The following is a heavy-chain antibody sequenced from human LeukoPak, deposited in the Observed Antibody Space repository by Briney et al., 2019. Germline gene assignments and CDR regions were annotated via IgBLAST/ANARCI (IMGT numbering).Heavy chain of an antibody. CDR3: ARDSELLWFGEHSNWFDP. D-gene: IGHD3-10*01. J-gene: IGHJ5*02. CDR1: GYTFTGYY. Sequence: ASVKVSCKASGYTFTGYYMHWVRQAPGQGLEWMGIINPSGGSTSYAQKFQGRVTMTRDTSTSTVYMELSSLRSEDTAVYYCARDSELLWFGEHSNWFDPWGQGTLVTVSS. CDR2: INPSGGST. V-gene: IGHV1-46*01.